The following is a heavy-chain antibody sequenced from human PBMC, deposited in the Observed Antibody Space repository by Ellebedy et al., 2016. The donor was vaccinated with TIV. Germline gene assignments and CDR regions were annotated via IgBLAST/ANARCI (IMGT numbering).Heavy chain of an antibody. J-gene: IGHJ6*02. CDR2: IGSKGYGGTT. V-gene: IGHV3-49*04. Sequence: GGSLRLSXTASGFTFGDFAISWVRQAPGKGLEWVGFIGSKGYGGTTQYAASVKGRFTISRDDSKSIAYLQMNSLETEDTALYYCTREAANWNYPYYYYNGMDVWGQGTTVTVSS. CDR3: TREAANWNYPYYYYNGMDV. CDR1: GFTFGDFA. D-gene: IGHD1-7*01.